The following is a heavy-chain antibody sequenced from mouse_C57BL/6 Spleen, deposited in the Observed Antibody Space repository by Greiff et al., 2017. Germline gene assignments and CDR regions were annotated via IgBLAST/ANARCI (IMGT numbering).Heavy chain of an antibody. CDR2: ISSGSSTI. J-gene: IGHJ4*01. Sequence: EVQLVESGGGLVKPGGSLKLSCAASGFTFSDYGMHWVRQAPEKGLEWVAYISSGSSTIYYADTVKGRFTISRDNATNTLFLQMTSLRSEDTAMYYCANDGSYYAMDYWGQGTSVTVSS. V-gene: IGHV5-17*01. CDR3: ANDGSYYAMDY. CDR1: GFTFSDYG. D-gene: IGHD1-1*01.